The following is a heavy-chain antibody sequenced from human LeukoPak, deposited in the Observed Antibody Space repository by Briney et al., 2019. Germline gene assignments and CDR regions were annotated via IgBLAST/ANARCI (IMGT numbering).Heavy chain of an antibody. CDR3: ARDNSVGDVAWWFDP. D-gene: IGHD1-26*01. J-gene: IGHJ5*02. V-gene: IGHV1-46*01. CDR1: GYTFTSYY. CDR2: INPSGSST. Sequence: ASVKVSCKASGYTFTSYYMHWVRQAPGQGLEWLGLINPSGSSTLYAQKFQGRVTMTRDMSTTTDYMELSSLRSEDTAVYYCARDNSVGDVAWWFDPWGQGTLVTVSS.